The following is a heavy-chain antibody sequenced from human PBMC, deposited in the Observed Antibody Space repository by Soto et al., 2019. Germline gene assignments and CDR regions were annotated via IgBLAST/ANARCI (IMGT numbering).Heavy chain of an antibody. Sequence: PXESLTISCKGSGYSFTSYWIGLVRQMPGKGLEWMGIIYPGDSDTRYSPSFQGQVTISADKSISTAYLQWSSLKASDTAMYYCARYGASTYYYYGMEVWGQGTTVTVSS. CDR2: IYPGDSDT. D-gene: IGHD2-8*01. CDR3: ARYGASTYYYYGMEV. CDR1: GYSFTSYW. V-gene: IGHV5-51*01. J-gene: IGHJ6*02.